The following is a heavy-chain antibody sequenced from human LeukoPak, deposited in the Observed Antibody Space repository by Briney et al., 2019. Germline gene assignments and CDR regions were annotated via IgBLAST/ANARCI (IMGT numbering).Heavy chain of an antibody. J-gene: IGHJ6*02. CDR3: ARVPQNYYYGMDV. CDR1: GGSISSGGYS. CDR2: IYHSGST. Sequence: SETLSLTCAVSGGSISSGGYSWTWIRQPLGKGLEWIGYIYHSGSTYYNPSLKSRVTISVDRSKNQFSLKLSSVTAADTAVYYCARVPQNYYYGMDVWGQGTTVTVSS. V-gene: IGHV4-30-2*01.